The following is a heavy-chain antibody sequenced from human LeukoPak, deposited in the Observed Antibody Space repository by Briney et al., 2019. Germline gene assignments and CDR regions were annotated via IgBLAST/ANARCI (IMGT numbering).Heavy chain of an antibody. CDR1: GFTFSDYY. CDR3: ARAYSSSWYYFDY. D-gene: IGHD6-13*01. V-gene: IGHV3-11*01. J-gene: IGHJ4*02. Sequence: GGSLRLSCAASGFTFSDYYMSWIRQAPGKGPEWVSYISSSGSTIYYADSVKGRFTISRDNAKNSLYLQMNSLRAEDTAVYYCARAYSSSWYYFDYWGQGTLVTVSS. CDR2: ISSSGSTI.